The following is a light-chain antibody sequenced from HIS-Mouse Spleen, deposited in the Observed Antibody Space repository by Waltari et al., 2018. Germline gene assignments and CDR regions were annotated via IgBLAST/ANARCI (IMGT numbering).Light chain of an antibody. CDR2: DAS. CDR3: QQRSNWPMYT. J-gene: IGKJ2*01. V-gene: IGKV3-11*01. Sequence: EIVLTQSPATLSLSPGERATLSCRASQSVSSYLAWYQPKPGQAPRLLIYDASNRATGIPARFSGSGSGTDFTLTISSLEPEDFAVYYCQQRSNWPMYTFGQGTKLEIK. CDR1: QSVSSY.